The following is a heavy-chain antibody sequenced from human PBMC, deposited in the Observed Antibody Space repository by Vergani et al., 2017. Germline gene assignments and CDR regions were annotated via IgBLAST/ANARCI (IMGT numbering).Heavy chain of an antibody. J-gene: IGHJ2*01. CDR1: GYTFTSYD. Sequence: QVQLVQSGAEVKKPGASVKVSCKASGYTFTSYDINWVRQATGQGLEWMGWMNPNSGNTGYAQKFQGRVTMTRNTSISTAYMELSSLRSEDTAVYYCASSPGHSSSLGFDLWGRGALVTVSS. CDR3: ASSPGHSSSLGFDL. V-gene: IGHV1-8*01. D-gene: IGHD6-13*01. CDR2: MNPNSGNT.